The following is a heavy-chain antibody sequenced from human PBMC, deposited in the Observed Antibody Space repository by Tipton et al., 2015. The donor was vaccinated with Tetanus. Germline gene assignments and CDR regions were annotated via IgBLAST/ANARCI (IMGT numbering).Heavy chain of an antibody. CDR3: AGRAWDGYDSPYDY. Sequence: TLSLTCTVSGDSITNYYWSWVRQSPGRGLEWIGYIHSSGRTNYNPSLKSRVTISLDTPKNQFSLKLSSVTATDTAVYYCAGRAWDGYDSPYDYWGQGPLVTVSS. CDR2: IHSSGRT. V-gene: IGHV4-59*01. J-gene: IGHJ4*02. CDR1: GDSITNYY. D-gene: IGHD5-12*01.